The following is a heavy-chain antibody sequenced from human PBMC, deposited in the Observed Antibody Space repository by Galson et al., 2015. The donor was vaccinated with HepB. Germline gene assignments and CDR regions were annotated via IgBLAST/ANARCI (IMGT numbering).Heavy chain of an antibody. CDR2: ISDDGNNK. V-gene: IGHV3-30-3*01. CDR3: ARDLIGYSYGYLDY. J-gene: IGHJ4*02. D-gene: IGHD5-18*01. CDR1: GFTLRTYA. Sequence: SLRLSCAASGFTLRTYAIHWVRQAPGKGLGWVALISDDGNNKYYADSVKGRFTVSRDNSKNTLYLQMDSLRAEDTAVYYCARDLIGYSYGYLDYWGQGALVTVSS.